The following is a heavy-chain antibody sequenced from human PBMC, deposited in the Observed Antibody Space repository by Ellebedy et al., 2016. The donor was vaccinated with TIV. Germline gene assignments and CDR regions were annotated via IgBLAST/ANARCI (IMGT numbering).Heavy chain of an antibody. D-gene: IGHD3-16*01. CDR2: LRSYNGNT. CDR1: GYTFTSYG. CDR3: ARIGGGVSGTSFDV. J-gene: IGHJ3*01. V-gene: IGHV1-18*04. Sequence: AASVKVSCKASGYTFTSYGISWVRQAPGRGLEWMGWLRSYNGNTKYAKKFQGRVTMTTDTSTSTTYMELRGLRSDDTALYYCARIGGGVSGTSFDVWGQGTIVTVSS.